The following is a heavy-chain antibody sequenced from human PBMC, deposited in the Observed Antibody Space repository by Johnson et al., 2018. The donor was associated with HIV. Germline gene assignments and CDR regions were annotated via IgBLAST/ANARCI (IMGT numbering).Heavy chain of an antibody. J-gene: IGHJ3*02. D-gene: IGHD2-15*01. CDR3: AKEGRGGAFDI. CDR2: IKQDGSEK. Sequence: VQLVESGGGLVQPGGSLRLSCAASGFTFSSYWMSWVRQAPGKGLEWVANIKQDGSEKYYADSVKGRFTISRDNSKNTLYLQMNSLRAEDTAVYYCAKEGRGGAFDIWGQGTMVTVSS. V-gene: IGHV3-7*01. CDR1: GFTFSSYW.